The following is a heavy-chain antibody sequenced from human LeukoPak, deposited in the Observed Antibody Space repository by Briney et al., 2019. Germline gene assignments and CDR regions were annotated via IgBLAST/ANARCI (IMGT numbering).Heavy chain of an antibody. CDR1: GFTFGDHA. Sequence: GGSLRLSCTVSGFTFGDHAMSWVRQAPGKGLELVGFIRSKTYGGTTEYAASVKGRFIISRDDSTSIAYLQMNSLKTEDTAVYYCTRGPIQLWLYHGMDVWGQGTTVTVSS. CDR3: TRGPIQLWLYHGMDV. V-gene: IGHV3-49*04. D-gene: IGHD5-18*01. CDR2: IRSKTYGGTT. J-gene: IGHJ6*02.